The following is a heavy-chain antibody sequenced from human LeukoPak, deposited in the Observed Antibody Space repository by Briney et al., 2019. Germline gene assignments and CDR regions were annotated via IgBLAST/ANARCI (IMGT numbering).Heavy chain of an antibody. D-gene: IGHD4/OR15-4a*01. CDR3: ANLKGVLSHFDY. J-gene: IGHJ4*02. Sequence: SAFSCSFASTYYAASVKGRFTISRDNSKNTLYLQMNSLRAEDTAVYYCANLKGVLSHFDYRGQGTLVTVSP. V-gene: IGHV3-23*01. CDR2: FSCSFAST.